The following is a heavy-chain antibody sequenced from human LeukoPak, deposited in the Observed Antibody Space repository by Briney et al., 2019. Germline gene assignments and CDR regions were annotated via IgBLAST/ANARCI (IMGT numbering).Heavy chain of an antibody. J-gene: IGHJ5*02. V-gene: IGHV1-18*01. CDR1: GYTFTTYG. D-gene: IGHD3-10*01. CDR3: ARSESYYNVDWFDP. Sequence: ASVKVSCKASGYTFTTYGISWVRRAPGQGLEWMGWISAYNGNTNYAQRLQGRVTMTADTSTSTAYMELRSLRSDDTAVYYCARSESYYNVDWFDPWGQGTLVTVSS. CDR2: ISAYNGNT.